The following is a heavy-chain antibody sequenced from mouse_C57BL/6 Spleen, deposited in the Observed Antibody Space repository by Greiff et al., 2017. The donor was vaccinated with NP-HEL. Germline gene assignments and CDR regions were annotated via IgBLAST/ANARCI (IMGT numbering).Heavy chain of an antibody. J-gene: IGHJ1*03. D-gene: IGHD1-1*01. Sequence: QVQLQQSGAELARPGASVKMSCKASGYTFTSYTMHWVKQRPGQGLEWIGYINPSSGYTKYNQKFKDKATLTADKSSSTAYMQLSSLTSEDSAVYYCARSTTVVATDWYFDVWGTGTTVTVSS. CDR2: INPSSGYT. V-gene: IGHV1-4*01. CDR3: ARSTTVVATDWYFDV. CDR1: GYTFTSYT.